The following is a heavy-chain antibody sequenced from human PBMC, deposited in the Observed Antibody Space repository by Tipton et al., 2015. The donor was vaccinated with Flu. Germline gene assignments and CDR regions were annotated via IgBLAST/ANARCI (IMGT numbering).Heavy chain of an antibody. CDR3: GRLGCSGGSCYIPPDYYYSGMDA. D-gene: IGHD2-15*01. CDR2: IIPIFGTA. J-gene: IGHJ6*02. Sequence: QLVQSGAEVKKPGSSVKVSCKASGGTFSSHAISWVRQAPGQGLEWMGGIIPIFGTANYAQKFQGRVTITADESTSTAYMELSSLRSEDPAVYYCGRLGCSGGSCYIPPDYYYSGMDAWGQGPTVTVSS. V-gene: IGHV1-69*01. CDR1: GGTFSSHA.